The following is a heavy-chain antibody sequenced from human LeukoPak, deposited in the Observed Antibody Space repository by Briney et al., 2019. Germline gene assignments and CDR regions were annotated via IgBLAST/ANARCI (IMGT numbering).Heavy chain of an antibody. CDR2: IIPFFDTA. CDR1: GGTFSSYA. V-gene: IGHV1-69*06. J-gene: IGHJ4*02. D-gene: IGHD3-16*02. CDR3: ASCDYVWGTYRYYFDY. Sequence: SVKVSCKASGGTFSSYAFSWVRQAPGQGLEWMGGIIPFFDTANSAQKFQGRVTITADKSTSTANMELSSLRSEDTAVYYCASCDYVWGTYRYYFDYWGQGTLVTVSS.